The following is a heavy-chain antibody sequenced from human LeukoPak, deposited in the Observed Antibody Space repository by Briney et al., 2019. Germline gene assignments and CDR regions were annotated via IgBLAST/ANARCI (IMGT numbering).Heavy chain of an antibody. D-gene: IGHD3-10*01. J-gene: IGHJ1*01. V-gene: IGHV4-59*11. CDR3: ARVGSGSYGPEYFQH. CDR2: IYYSGST. CDR1: GGSLSSHY. Sequence: SETLSLTCTVSGGSLSSHYGSWVRQPPGKGLEWIGYIYYSGSTNYNPSLKSRVTISVDTSKNQFSLKLSSVTAADTAVYYCARVGSGSYGPEYFQHWGQGTLVTVSS.